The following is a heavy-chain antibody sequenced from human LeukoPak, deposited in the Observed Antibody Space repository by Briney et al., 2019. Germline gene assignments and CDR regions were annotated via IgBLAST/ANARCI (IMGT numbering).Heavy chain of an antibody. J-gene: IGHJ4*02. V-gene: IGHV3-23*01. CDR3: AKGSAVADLYFDF. CDR1: GFTFSTYA. Sequence: GRSLRLSCAASGFTFSTYAMSWVRQAPGRGLEWVSTITGSGDSTYYADSVKGRFTISRDNSKNSLYLQMDSLRAEDTAVYYCAKGSAVADLYFDFWGQGTLVTVSS. D-gene: IGHD6-19*01. CDR2: ITGSGDST.